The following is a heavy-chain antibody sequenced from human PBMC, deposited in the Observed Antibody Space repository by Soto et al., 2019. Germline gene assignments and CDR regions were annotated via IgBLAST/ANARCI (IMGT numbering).Heavy chain of an antibody. CDR2: ISYDGSNK. CDR1: GFTFSSYA. Sequence: GGSLRLSCAASGFTFSSYAMHWVPQAPGKGLEWVAVISYDGSNKYYADSVKGRFTISRDNSKNTLYLQMNSLRAEDTAVYYCARVKEYSSLPINWFDPWGQGTLVTVSS. V-gene: IGHV3-30-3*01. CDR3: ARVKEYSSLPINWFDP. D-gene: IGHD6-6*01. J-gene: IGHJ5*02.